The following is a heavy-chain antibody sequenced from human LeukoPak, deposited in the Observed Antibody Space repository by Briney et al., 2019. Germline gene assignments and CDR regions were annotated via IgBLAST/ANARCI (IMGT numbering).Heavy chain of an antibody. CDR3: AKSHSVEQRGYFDY. D-gene: IGHD1/OR15-1a*01. V-gene: IGHV3-23*01. J-gene: IGHJ4*02. CDR1: GFTFTTYA. CDR2: IANDGGST. Sequence: PGGSLRLSCAASGFTFTTYAMSWVRQASGKGLEWVSSIANDGGSTYYADSVKGRFTISRDNSRNTVYLQMNSLRAEDMAVYYCAKSHSVEQRGYFDYWGQGTLVPVSS.